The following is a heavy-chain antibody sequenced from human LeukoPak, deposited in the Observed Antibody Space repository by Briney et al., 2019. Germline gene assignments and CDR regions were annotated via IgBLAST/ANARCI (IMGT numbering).Heavy chain of an antibody. V-gene: IGHV4-30-4*01. D-gene: IGHD3-10*01. CDR1: GGSISSGDYY. J-gene: IGHJ4*02. CDR2: IYYSGST. Sequence: SETLSLTCTVSGGSISSGDYYWSWIRQPPGKGLEWIGYIYYSGSTYYNPSLKSRVTISVDTSKSQFSLKLSSVTAADTAVYYCARVVDYYGSGSSNYFDYWGQGTLVTVSS. CDR3: ARVVDYYGSGSSNYFDY.